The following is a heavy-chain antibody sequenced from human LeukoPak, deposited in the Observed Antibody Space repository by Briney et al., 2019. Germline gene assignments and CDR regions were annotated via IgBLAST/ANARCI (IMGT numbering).Heavy chain of an antibody. V-gene: IGHV4-59*12. CDR1: GVSISSYY. CDR3: AACSGGSCYGGYFDY. Sequence: PSETLSLTCSVSGVSISSYYWSWIRQPPGKGLEWIGYIYSSGSTNYNPSLKSRVTISVDTSKNQFSLKLTSVTAADTAVYYCAACSGGSCYGGYFDYWGQGTLVTVSS. CDR2: IYSSGST. J-gene: IGHJ4*02. D-gene: IGHD2-15*01.